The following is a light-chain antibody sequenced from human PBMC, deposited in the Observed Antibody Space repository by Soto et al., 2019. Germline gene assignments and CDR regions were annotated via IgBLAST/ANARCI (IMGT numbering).Light chain of an antibody. CDR2: GAS. Sequence: EIVLTQSPGTLSLSPGERATLSCRASQSVSNNYLAWYQQKPGQAPRLLIYGASSRATGIPDRFSGGGSGTDFTLTVSRLEPDDFAVYYCQHYGSSPYTFGRGTKVEIK. J-gene: IGKJ2*01. V-gene: IGKV3-20*01. CDR1: QSVSNNY. CDR3: QHYGSSPYT.